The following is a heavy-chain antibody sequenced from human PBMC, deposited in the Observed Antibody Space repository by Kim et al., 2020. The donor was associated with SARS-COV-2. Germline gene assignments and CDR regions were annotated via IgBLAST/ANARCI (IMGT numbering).Heavy chain of an antibody. CDR3: AKGVWVELRGNYFDY. J-gene: IGHJ4*02. D-gene: IGHD1-7*01. V-gene: IGHV3-23*01. Sequence: GGSLRLSCAASGFTFSSYAMSWVRQAPGKGLEWVSAISGSGGSTYYADSVKGRFTISRDNSKNTLYLQMNSLRAEDTAVYYCAKGVWVELRGNYFDYWGQGTLVTVSS. CDR1: GFTFSSYA. CDR2: ISGSGGST.